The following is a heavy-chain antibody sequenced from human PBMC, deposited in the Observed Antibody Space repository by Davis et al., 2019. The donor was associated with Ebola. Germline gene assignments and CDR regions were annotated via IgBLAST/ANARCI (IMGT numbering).Heavy chain of an antibody. Sequence: GESLKISCAASGFTFSSYWMSWVRQAPGKGLEWVAVIWYDGSNKYYADSVKGRFTISRDNAKNSLYLQMNSLRAEDTAVYYCARDLLTSCYDYWGQGTLVTVSS. V-gene: IGHV3-33*08. D-gene: IGHD2-2*01. J-gene: IGHJ4*02. CDR1: GFTFSSYW. CDR2: IWYDGSNK. CDR3: ARDLLTSCYDY.